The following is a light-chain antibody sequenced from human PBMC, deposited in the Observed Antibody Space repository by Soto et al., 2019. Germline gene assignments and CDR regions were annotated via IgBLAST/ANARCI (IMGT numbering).Light chain of an antibody. CDR2: EVN. Sequence: QSVLAQPASVSGSPGQSITISCTGTSSNVGSYKLVSWYQQHPGKAPKLMVYEVNKRPSGVPDRFSGSKSGNTASLTVSGLQAEDEADYYCTSHAGTINFPYIFGTGTKVTVL. J-gene: IGLJ1*01. CDR1: SSNVGSYKL. V-gene: IGLV2-8*01. CDR3: TSHAGTINFPYI.